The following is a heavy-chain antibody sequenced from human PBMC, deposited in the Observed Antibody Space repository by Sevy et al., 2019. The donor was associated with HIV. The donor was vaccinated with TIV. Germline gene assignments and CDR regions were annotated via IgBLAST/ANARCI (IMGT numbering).Heavy chain of an antibody. Sequence: GGSLRLSCEASGFTFSKYSMSWVRQAPGKGLEWVTTFSFGCGRINYADSVKGRFTISRNDSKNTLYLQMNSLRAEDTAVYYCAREGCTKPHDYWGQGTLVTVSS. V-gene: IGHV3-23*01. CDR3: AREGCTKPHDY. CDR1: GFTFSKYS. CDR2: FSFGCGRI. J-gene: IGHJ4*02. D-gene: IGHD2-8*01.